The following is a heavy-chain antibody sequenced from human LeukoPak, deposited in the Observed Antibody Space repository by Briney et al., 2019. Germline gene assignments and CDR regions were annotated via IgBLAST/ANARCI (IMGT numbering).Heavy chain of an antibody. CDR3: ATEYCSSTSCPIMDV. Sequence: GSLRLSCAASGFTVSSNYMRWVRQAPGKGLEWVSVIYSGGNTYYADSVKGRFTISRDNSKNTLYLQMNSLRAEDTAVYYCATEYCSSTSCPIMDVWGKGTTVTVSS. J-gene: IGHJ6*04. D-gene: IGHD2-2*01. CDR2: IYSGGNT. V-gene: IGHV3-53*01. CDR1: GFTVSSNY.